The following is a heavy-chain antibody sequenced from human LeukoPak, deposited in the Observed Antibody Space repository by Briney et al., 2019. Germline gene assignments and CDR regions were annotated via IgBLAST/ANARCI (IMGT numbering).Heavy chain of an antibody. CDR1: GFTFGNYW. Sequence: PGGSLRLSCAASGFTFGNYWMSWVSQAPGKGLEWVANIKQDGSDKYYVDSVTGRFTISRDNAKNSLYLQMNSLRAEDTAVYYCARWATSFDLWGQGTLVTVSS. J-gene: IGHJ4*02. CDR2: IKQDGSDK. D-gene: IGHD6-6*01. V-gene: IGHV3-7*01. CDR3: ARWATSFDL.